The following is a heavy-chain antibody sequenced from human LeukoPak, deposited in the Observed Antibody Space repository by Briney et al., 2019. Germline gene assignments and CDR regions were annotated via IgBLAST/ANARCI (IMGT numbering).Heavy chain of an antibody. V-gene: IGHV1-2*02. CDR1: GYTFTCYY. J-gene: IGHJ5*02. D-gene: IGHD1-26*01. Sequence: ASVKVSCKASGYTFTCYYMHWVRQAPGQGLEWMGWINPNSGGTNYAQKFQGRVTMTRDTSISTAYMELSRLRSDDTAVYYCARVYKIVGTRTGNWFDPWGQGTLVTVSS. CDR3: ARVYKIVGTRTGNWFDP. CDR2: INPNSGGT.